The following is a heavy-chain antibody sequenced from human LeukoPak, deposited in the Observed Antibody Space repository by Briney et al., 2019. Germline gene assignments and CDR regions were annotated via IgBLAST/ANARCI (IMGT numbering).Heavy chain of an antibody. J-gene: IGHJ6*02. D-gene: IGHD6-13*01. CDR3: ARYSRAPTNYYYGMDV. CDR2: IYYSGST. CDR1: GGSISSYC. V-gene: IGHV4-59*01. Sequence: PSETLSLTCTVSGGSISSYCWSWIRQPPGKGLEWIGYIYYSGSTNYNPSLKSRVTISVDTSKNQFSLKLSSVTAADTAVYYCARYSRAPTNYYYGMDVWGQGTTVTVSS.